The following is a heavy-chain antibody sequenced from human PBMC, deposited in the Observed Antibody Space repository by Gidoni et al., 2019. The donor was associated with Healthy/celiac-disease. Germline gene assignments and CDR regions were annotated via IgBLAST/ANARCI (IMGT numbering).Heavy chain of an antibody. V-gene: IGHV1-46*01. CDR2: INPSGGST. J-gene: IGHJ4*02. CDR1: GYTFTSYY. D-gene: IGHD3-22*01. Sequence: QVQLVQSGAEVKKPGASVKVSCKASGYTFTSYYMHWVRQAPGQGLEWMGIINPSGGSTSYAQKFQGRVTMTRDTSTSTVYMELSSLRSEDTAVYYCARGGQTYYYDSSGYPFDYWGQGTLVTVSS. CDR3: ARGGQTYYYDSSGYPFDY.